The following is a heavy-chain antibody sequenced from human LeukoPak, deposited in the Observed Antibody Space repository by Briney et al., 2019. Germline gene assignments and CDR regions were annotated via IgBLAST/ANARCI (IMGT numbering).Heavy chain of an antibody. Sequence: ASETLSLTCTVSGGSITSSSYYWGWIRQPPGKGLEWIGTIHHSGSTYYNPSLKSRVTISVDTSKNQFSLKLSSVTAADTAVYYCARSRGWLQSHPLGYWGQGTLVTVSS. V-gene: IGHV4-39*07. D-gene: IGHD5-24*01. CDR1: GGSITSSSYY. CDR3: ARSRGWLQSHPLGY. J-gene: IGHJ4*02. CDR2: IHHSGST.